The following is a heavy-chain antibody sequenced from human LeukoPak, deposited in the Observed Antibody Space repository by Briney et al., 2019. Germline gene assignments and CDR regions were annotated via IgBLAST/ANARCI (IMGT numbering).Heavy chain of an antibody. J-gene: IGHJ4*02. CDR1: GFTFSTYG. CDR3: ARTARSGGYWRDFDY. V-gene: IGHV3-30*02. CDR2: IRHDGNNK. D-gene: IGHD3-22*01. Sequence: PGGSLRLSCAASGFTFSTYGMHWVRQAPGKGLEWVAFIRHDGNNKYYADSVTGRFTISRDNSKNTLYLQMNSLRAEDTAVYYCARTARSGGYWRDFDYWGQGTLVTVSS.